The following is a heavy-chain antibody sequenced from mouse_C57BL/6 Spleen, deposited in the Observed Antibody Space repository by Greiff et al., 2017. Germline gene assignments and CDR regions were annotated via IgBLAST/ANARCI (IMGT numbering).Heavy chain of an antibody. V-gene: IGHV1-64*01. CDR1: GYTFTSYW. Sequence: QVQLQQPGAELVKPGASVKLSCKASGYTFTSYWLHWVKQRPGQGLEWIGMIHPNSGSTNYNEKFTSKATLPVEKSSSTAYMQHSSVTSEDSAVYCCAREGPTAQATVDYWGQGTTLTVSS. CDR2: IHPNSGST. J-gene: IGHJ2*01. D-gene: IGHD3-2*02. CDR3: AREGPTAQATVDY.